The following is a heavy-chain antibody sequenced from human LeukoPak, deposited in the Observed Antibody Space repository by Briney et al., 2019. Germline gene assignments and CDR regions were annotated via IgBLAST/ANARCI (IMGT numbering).Heavy chain of an antibody. CDR3: ARDVGFRTGLIDY. V-gene: IGHV3-7*01. CDR1: AFTFRSYW. Sequence: GGSLRLSCAASAFTFRSYWMSWVRQAPGKGLEWVANIKEDGSENYYVDSVKGRFTISRDNAENSLYLQMNSLRAEDTAMYYCARDVGFRTGLIDYWGQGTLVTVSS. CDR2: IKEDGSEN. D-gene: IGHD2-8*01. J-gene: IGHJ4*02.